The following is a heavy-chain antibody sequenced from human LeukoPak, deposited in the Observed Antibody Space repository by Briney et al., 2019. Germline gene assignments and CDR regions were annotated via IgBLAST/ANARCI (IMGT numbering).Heavy chain of an antibody. D-gene: IGHD6-13*01. V-gene: IGHV4-39*01. Sequence: SQTLSLTCTVSGASIRSGDYYWAWIRQPPGQGLEWIGTVYYSGSAFYNPSLKSRVTISVDTSRNQFSLKLTSVTAADTAVYYCAGKQPGTMQEDWGQGTPVTVSS. CDR3: AGKQPGTMQED. J-gene: IGHJ4*02. CDR1: GASIRSGDYY. CDR2: VYYSGSA.